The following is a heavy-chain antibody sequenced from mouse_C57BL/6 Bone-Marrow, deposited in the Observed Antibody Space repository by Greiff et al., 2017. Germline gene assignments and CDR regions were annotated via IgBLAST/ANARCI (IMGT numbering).Heavy chain of an antibody. Sequence: QVQLQQSGAELVRPGASVTLSCKASGYTFTDYERHWVKRTPVHGLEGIGAIDPETGGTAYNQKFKGKAILTADKSSSTAYMELRSLTSEDSAVYYCTRPGSSFYYFDYWGQGTTLAVSS. J-gene: IGHJ2*01. CDR3: TRPGSSFYYFDY. D-gene: IGHD1-1*01. CDR1: GYTFTDYE. CDR2: IDPETGGT. V-gene: IGHV1-15*01.